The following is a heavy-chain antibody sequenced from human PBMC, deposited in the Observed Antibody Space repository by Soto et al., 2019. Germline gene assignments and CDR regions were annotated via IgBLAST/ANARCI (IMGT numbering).Heavy chain of an antibody. D-gene: IGHD1-26*01. CDR2: ISSSGSTI. CDR3: AREAFLVGATGHLYYYGMDV. J-gene: IGHJ6*02. CDR1: GFTFSSYE. V-gene: IGHV3-48*03. Sequence: VGSLRLSCAASGFTFSSYEMNWVRQAPGKGLEWVSYISSSGSTIYYADSVKGRFTISRDNAKNSLYLQMNSLRAEDTAVYYCAREAFLVGATGHLYYYGMDVWGQGTTVTVSS.